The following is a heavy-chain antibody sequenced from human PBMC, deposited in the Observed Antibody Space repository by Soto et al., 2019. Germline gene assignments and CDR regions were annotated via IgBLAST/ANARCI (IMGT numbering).Heavy chain of an antibody. Sequence: QLQLQESGPGLVKPSETLSLTCTVSGGSISSSSYYWGWIRQPPGKGLEWIGSIDYSGSTYYNPSLKSRVTISVDTSKNQFSLKLSSVTAADTAVYYCARHDIEYSSSQAELCDYWGQGTLVTVSS. CDR3: ARHDIEYSSSQAELCDY. V-gene: IGHV4-39*01. CDR1: GGSISSSSYY. D-gene: IGHD6-6*01. CDR2: IDYSGST. J-gene: IGHJ4*02.